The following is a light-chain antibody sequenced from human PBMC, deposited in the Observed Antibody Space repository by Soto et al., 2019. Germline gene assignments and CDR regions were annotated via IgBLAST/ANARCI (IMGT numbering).Light chain of an antibody. J-gene: IGLJ2*01. V-gene: IGLV2-8*01. CDR1: ISDVGGYNY. CDR3: GSYAGGNKNVA. Sequence: QSVLTQPPSASGSPGQSVTISCTGTISDVGGYNYVSWYQQHPGKAPKLMIYEVSERASGVPDRFSGSKSRNTASLTVSGVQAEDEADYYCGSYAGGNKNVAFGGGTKVTVL. CDR2: EVS.